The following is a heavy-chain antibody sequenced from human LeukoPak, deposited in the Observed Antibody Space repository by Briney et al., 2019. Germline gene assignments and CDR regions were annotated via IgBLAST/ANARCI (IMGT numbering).Heavy chain of an antibody. CDR2: IFTSGST. D-gene: IGHD6-6*01. J-gene: IGHJ4*02. CDR1: GASISSGSYY. V-gene: IGHV4-61*02. CDR3: ASQLGYFDF. Sequence: SQTLSLTCAVSGASISSGSYYWTLLRQPPGQGLEWIGRIFTSGSTNYNPSLKSRVTISVDRSKNQFSLKLSSVTAADTAVYYCASQLGYFDFWGQGTLVTVSS.